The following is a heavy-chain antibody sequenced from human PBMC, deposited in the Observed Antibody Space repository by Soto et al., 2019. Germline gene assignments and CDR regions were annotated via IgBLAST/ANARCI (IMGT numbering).Heavy chain of an antibody. J-gene: IGHJ2*01. CDR3: AREGRELSSGWNDWYFDL. D-gene: IGHD6-19*01. CDR1: GFTFSSYD. V-gene: IGHV3-13*04. Sequence: EVQLVESGGGLVQPGGSLRLSCAASGFTFSSYDMHWVRQATGKGLEWVSASGTAGDTYYPGSVKGRFTISRENAKNSLYLQMNSLRAGDTAVYYCAREGRELSSGWNDWYFDLWGRGTLVTVSS. CDR2: SGTAGDT.